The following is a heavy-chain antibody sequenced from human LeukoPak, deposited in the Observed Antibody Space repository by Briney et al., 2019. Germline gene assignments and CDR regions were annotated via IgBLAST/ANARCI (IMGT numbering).Heavy chain of an antibody. CDR2: ISSSSSYI. CDR1: GFTFSSYS. D-gene: IGHD6-6*01. V-gene: IGHV3-21*01. J-gene: IGHJ4*02. CDR3: ARGEYSSQPFDY. Sequence: GGSLRLSCAATGFTFSSYSMNWVRQAPGKGLEWVSSISSSSSYIYYADSVKGRFTISRDNAKNSLYLQMNSLRAEDTAVYYCARGEYSSQPFDYWGQGTLVTVSS.